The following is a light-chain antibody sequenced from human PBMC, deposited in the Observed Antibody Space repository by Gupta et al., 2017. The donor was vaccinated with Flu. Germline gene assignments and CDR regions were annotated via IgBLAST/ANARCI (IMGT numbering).Light chain of an antibody. Sequence: EIVLTQSPGTLSLSPGETVTLSCRASQSVSSNSLAWYQQKPGQAPRLLIFGASIRATGLPDRFSGRGSGTDFTLTISRLEPEDVAVYCCQQDGSSPFTFGHGTKVEIK. CDR2: GAS. V-gene: IGKV3-20*01. CDR1: QSVSSNS. J-gene: IGKJ3*01. CDR3: QQDGSSPFT.